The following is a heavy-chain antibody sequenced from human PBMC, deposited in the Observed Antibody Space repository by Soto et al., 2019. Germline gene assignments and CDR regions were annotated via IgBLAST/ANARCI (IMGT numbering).Heavy chain of an antibody. V-gene: IGHV5-51*01. CDR1: GFSLNTYW. Sequence: GESLKISCNASGFSLNTYWIGWVRQKPGKGLEWMGSIFPGDSDTRYSPSFQGQVTISADKSISTAYLQWSSLKASDTAMYYCARRKVGGYDFNYYYYYGMDVWGQGATVTVSS. J-gene: IGHJ6*02. CDR3: ARRKVGGYDFNYYYYYGMDV. CDR2: IFPGDSDT. D-gene: IGHD5-12*01.